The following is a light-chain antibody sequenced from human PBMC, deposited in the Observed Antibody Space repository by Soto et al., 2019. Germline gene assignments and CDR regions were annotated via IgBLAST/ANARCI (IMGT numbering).Light chain of an antibody. CDR2: AAS. CDR1: QSISSY. CDR3: HQSYDTPWT. J-gene: IGKJ1*01. Sequence: DIQMTQSPSSLSASVGDRVTITCRASQSISSYLNWYQQKAGQAPKLLIYAASSLQSGVPSRFSGSGSGTDFTLTISSLQPEDFATYYCHQSYDTPWTFGQGTQVDIK. V-gene: IGKV1-39*01.